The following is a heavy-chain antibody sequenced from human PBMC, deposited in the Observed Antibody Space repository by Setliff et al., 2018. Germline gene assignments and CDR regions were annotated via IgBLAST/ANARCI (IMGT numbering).Heavy chain of an antibody. D-gene: IGHD5-12*01. CDR2: IHVSGGTT. Sequence: GGSLRLSCVASTFTFSKYAVTWVRQAPGKGLEWVSSIHVSGGTTYYADSVKGRFTISRDNSRNTLYLQMNSLRAEDTASYFCAKQKNTGYGQPVDSWGQGVQVTVSS. CDR1: TFTFSKYA. CDR3: AKQKNTGYGQPVDS. V-gene: IGHV3-23*01. J-gene: IGHJ4*02.